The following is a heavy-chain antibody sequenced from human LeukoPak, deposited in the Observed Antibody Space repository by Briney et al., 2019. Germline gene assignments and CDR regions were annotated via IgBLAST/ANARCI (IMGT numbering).Heavy chain of an antibody. CDR3: ARERAS. J-gene: IGHJ5*02. Sequence: GGSLRLSCAASGFTFSSYAMHWVRQAPGKGLEWVAVISYDGSNKYYADSVKGRFTISRDNSKNTLYLQMNSLRAEDTAVYYCARERASWGQGTLVTVSS. V-gene: IGHV3-30-3*01. CDR1: GFTFSSYA. CDR2: ISYDGSNK.